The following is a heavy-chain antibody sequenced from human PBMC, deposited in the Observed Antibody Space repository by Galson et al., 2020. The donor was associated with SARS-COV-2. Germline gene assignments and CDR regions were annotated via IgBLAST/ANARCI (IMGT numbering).Heavy chain of an antibody. V-gene: IGHV3-72*01. CDR1: GFTFNDHF. CDR3: GRDWEGAGDY. J-gene: IGHJ4*02. CDR2: IRNKANSYST. Sequence: GGSLRLSCIASGFTFNDHFMDWVRQAPGKGLEWVARIRNKANSYSTEYAASVKGRFIISRDDSKTSVHLQTNSLKTEDTAVYYCGRDWEGAGDYWGQGTLVTVSS. D-gene: IGHD3-10*01.